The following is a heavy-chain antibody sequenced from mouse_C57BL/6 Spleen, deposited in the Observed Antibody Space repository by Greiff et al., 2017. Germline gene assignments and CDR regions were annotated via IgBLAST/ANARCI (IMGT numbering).Heavy chain of an antibody. D-gene: IGHD4-1*01. Sequence: QVTLKESGPGILQSSQTLSLTCSFSGFSLSTSGMGVSWIRQPSGKGLEWLAHIYWDDDKRYNPSLKSRLTISKDTSRNQVFLKITSVDTADTATYYCARMGNWAFDYWGQGTTLTVSA. J-gene: IGHJ2*01. CDR2: IYWDDDK. CDR1: GFSLSTSGMG. V-gene: IGHV8-12*01. CDR3: ARMGNWAFDY.